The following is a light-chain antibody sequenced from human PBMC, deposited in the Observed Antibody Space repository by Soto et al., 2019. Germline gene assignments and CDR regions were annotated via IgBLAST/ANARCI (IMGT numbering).Light chain of an antibody. CDR3: LHYSTYPLT. J-gene: IGKJ4*01. CDR2: DAS. CDR1: QIITTW. Sequence: DIQLTQSPSVMSASVGDSVNITCRASQIITTWLAWYQQKPGKAPSLLIYDASSLQTGVPSRFRGSGTGTEFTLTISSLQTDDFASYYCLHYSTYPLTFGGGTKVDIK. V-gene: IGKV1-5*01.